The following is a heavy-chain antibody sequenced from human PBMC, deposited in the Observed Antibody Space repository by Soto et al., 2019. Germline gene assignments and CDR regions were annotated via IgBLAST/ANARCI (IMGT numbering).Heavy chain of an antibody. CDR1: GFTFSDYY. V-gene: IGHV3-11*01. CDR3: AGDNNGALFVD. Sequence: QVQLVESGGGLVKPGGSLRLSCAASGFTFSDYYMSWIRQAPGKGLEWVSYISSRSSSIFYADSVKGRFTISRDKVKNSLYLQMSNLRAEDTAVDYWAGDNNGALFVDWGQGILVTVSS. D-gene: IGHD2-8*01. CDR2: ISSRSSSI. J-gene: IGHJ4*02.